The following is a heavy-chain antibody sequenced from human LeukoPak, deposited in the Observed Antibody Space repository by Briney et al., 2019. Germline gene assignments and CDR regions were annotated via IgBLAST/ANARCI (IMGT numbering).Heavy chain of an antibody. CDR3: ARVLASGSYLNDY. J-gene: IGHJ4*02. Sequence: PGGSLRLSCAASGFTFSSYSMSWVRQAPGKGLEWVSSISSSSSYIYYADSVKGRFTISRDNAKNSLYLQMNSLRAEDTAVYYCARVLASGSYLNDYWGQGTLVTVSS. CDR1: GFTFSSYS. CDR2: ISSSSSYI. D-gene: IGHD1-26*01. V-gene: IGHV3-21*01.